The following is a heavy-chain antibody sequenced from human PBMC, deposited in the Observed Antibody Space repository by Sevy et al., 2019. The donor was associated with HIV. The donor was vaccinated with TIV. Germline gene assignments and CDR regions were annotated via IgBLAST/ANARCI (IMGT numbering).Heavy chain of an antibody. J-gene: IGHJ5*02. D-gene: IGHD3-16*01. CDR1: GFIFNTYA. CDR2: ISPSGGST. Sequence: GGSVRLSCSASGFIFNTYAMTWVRQAPGKGLDWVSTISPSGGSTYYADSVRGRFSISRDNSKNTVYLEMNSLRAEDTAVYYCAKEALWGFDPWGQGTLVTVSS. CDR3: AKEALWGFDP. V-gene: IGHV3-23*01.